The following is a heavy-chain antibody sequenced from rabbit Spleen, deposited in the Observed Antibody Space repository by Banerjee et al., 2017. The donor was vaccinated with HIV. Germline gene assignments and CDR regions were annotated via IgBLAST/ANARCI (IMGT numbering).Heavy chain of an antibody. CDR3: ARDTSSSFSSYGMDL. J-gene: IGHJ6*01. CDR1: GVSFSISSY. Sequence: QEQLEESGGGLVQPEGSLTLTCTASGVSFSISSYICWVRQAPGKGLEWIACIDAGSSTFTYFATWAKGRFTISKTSSTTVTLQMTRLTAADTATYFCARDTSSSFSSYGMDLWGQGTLVTVS. CDR2: IDAGSSTFT. D-gene: IGHD1-1*01. V-gene: IGHV1S45*01.